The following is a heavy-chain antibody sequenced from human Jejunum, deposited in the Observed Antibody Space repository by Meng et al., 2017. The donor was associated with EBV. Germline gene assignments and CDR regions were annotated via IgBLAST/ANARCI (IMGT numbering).Heavy chain of an antibody. CDR1: GYMFISYA. D-gene: IGHD2/OR15-2a*01. CDR2: INIGNGNT. Sequence: QVQVVKSGAGVKKPGASVKVSCKASGYMFISYARHWVRQAPGQRLEWMGWINIGNGNTKYSQKFHGRLTISRDTSANTAYLELSSLTSEDTAIYYCATGDDYGNSNFDYWGQGTLVTVSS. V-gene: IGHV1-3*04. J-gene: IGHJ4*02. CDR3: ATGDDYGNSNFDY.